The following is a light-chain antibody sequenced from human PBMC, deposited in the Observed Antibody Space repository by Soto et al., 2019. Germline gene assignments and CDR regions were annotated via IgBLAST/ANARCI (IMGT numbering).Light chain of an antibody. CDR3: SSYADTNNLLYV. CDR1: SSDGGTYNY. V-gene: IGLV2-8*01. J-gene: IGLJ1*01. Sequence: QSVLTQPPSASGSPGQSVTISCTGTSSDGGTYNYVSWYQQHPGKAPRLLIYEVSQRPSGVPDRFSGSKSANTASLTVSGLQPEDEADYYCSSYADTNNLLYVFGTGTKLTVL. CDR2: EVS.